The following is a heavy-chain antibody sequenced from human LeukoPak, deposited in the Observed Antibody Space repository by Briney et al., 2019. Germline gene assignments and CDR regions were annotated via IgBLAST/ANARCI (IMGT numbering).Heavy chain of an antibody. CDR2: ISAYNDNT. J-gene: IGHJ4*02. CDR3: ARDVGEGYCSGGSCSDY. D-gene: IGHD2-15*01. CDR1: GYTFTNYA. Sequence: ASVNVSCKAPGYTFTNYAISWVRQAPGQGLEGMGWISAYNDNTNYAQKFQGRVTMTTDTSTSTAYMELRSLRSDDTAVYYCARDVGEGYCSGGSCSDYWGQGTLVTVSS. V-gene: IGHV1-18*01.